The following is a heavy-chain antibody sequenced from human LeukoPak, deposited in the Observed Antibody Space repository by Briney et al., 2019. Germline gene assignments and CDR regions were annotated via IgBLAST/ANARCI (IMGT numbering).Heavy chain of an antibody. V-gene: IGHV3-74*01. CDR2: INSDGSTT. Sequence: GRSLRLSCAASGFTFSNYWMHWVRQAPGKGLVWVARINSDGSTTNYADSVKGRFTISRDNAKNTLYLQMNSLRAEDTAVYYCARLTPPFDYWGQGTLVTVSS. CDR3: ARLTPPFDY. J-gene: IGHJ4*02. D-gene: IGHD3-16*01. CDR1: GFTFSNYW.